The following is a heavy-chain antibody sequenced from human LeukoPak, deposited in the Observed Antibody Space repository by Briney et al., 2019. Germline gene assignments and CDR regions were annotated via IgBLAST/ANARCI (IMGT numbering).Heavy chain of an antibody. Sequence: PGGSLRLSCAASGFTFSIYSMNWVRQAPGKGLEWVSYISSSSSTIYYADSVKGRFTISRDNAKNSLYLQMNSLRAEDTAVYYCARGGSYYSFDYWGQGTLVTVSS. J-gene: IGHJ4*02. CDR1: GFTFSIYS. CDR2: ISSSSSTI. CDR3: ARGGSYYSFDY. V-gene: IGHV3-48*01. D-gene: IGHD1-26*01.